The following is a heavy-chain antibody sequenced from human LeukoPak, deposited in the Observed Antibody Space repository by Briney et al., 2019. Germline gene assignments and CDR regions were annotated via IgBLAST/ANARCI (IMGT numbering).Heavy chain of an antibody. Sequence: ASVKVSCKDSGYTFTGYYMHWVRQAPGQGVEWMGWIYHNSGATKYAQKFQGRVTMSRDTSISTAYMELSGLRSDDTAVYYCGTLLSNGPFDYWGQGSPVTVSS. CDR2: IYHNSGAT. J-gene: IGHJ4*02. CDR3: GTLLSNGPFDY. CDR1: GYTFTGYY. V-gene: IGHV1-2*02.